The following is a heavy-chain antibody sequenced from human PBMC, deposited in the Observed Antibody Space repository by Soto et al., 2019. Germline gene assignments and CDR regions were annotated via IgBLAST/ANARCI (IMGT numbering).Heavy chain of an antibody. D-gene: IGHD2-15*01. CDR3: ARYCSSVSCYDEI. J-gene: IGHJ3*02. CDR2: INPNSGST. V-gene: IGHV1-2*02. CDR1: GYTFIGYY. Sequence: QVQLVQSGAEVKKPGASVKVSCKASGYTFIGYYIHWVRQAPGQGLEWMGWINPNSGSTNYAQKFQGRVTMTKDTSINTTYMDLSRLISDDTAVYYCARYCSSVSCYDEIWGQGTMVTVSS.